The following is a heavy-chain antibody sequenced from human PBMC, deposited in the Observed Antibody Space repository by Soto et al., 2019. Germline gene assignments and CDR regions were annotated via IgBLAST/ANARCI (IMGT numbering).Heavy chain of an antibody. D-gene: IGHD2-2*01. V-gene: IGHV3-23*01. Sequence: QAGGSLRLSCAASGFTFSSYAISWVRQAPGKGLEWVSAISGSGGSIYYADSVKGRFAISRDNSKNTLYLQMNSLRAEDTAVYYCANPYASVFGYWGQGTLVTVSS. CDR1: GFTFSSYA. J-gene: IGHJ4*02. CDR3: ANPYASVFGY. CDR2: ISGSGGSI.